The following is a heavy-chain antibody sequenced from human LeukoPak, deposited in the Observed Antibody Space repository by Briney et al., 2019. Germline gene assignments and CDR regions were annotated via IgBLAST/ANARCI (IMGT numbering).Heavy chain of an antibody. D-gene: IGHD3-10*01. V-gene: IGHV3-23*01. Sequence: PGRSLRLSCAASGFTFSSYAMSWVRQAPGEGLEWVSNISGSGGSTYYADSVKGRFTISRDNSKNTLYLQMNSLRAEDTAIYYCAKVHRAYDYDSGSYYDSGFDYWGQGTLVTVSS. J-gene: IGHJ4*02. CDR1: GFTFSSYA. CDR2: ISGSGGST. CDR3: AKVHRAYDYDSGSYYDSGFDY.